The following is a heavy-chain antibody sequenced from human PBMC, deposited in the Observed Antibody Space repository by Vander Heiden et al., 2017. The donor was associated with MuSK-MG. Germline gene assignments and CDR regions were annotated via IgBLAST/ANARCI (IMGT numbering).Heavy chain of an antibody. CDR2: MDPSDSYT. CDR1: GYSFTSSW. CDR3: ARLSFGYSSGWYGPDVDY. Sequence: EVQLVQSGAEVKKPGESLRISCKGSGYSFTSSWISWLRRMPGKGLEWMGRMDPSDSYTNYSPSFQGHVTISADKSISTAYLQWSSLKASDTAMYYCARLSFGYSSGWYGPDVDYWGQGTLVTVSS. D-gene: IGHD6-19*01. J-gene: IGHJ4*02. V-gene: IGHV5-10-1*03.